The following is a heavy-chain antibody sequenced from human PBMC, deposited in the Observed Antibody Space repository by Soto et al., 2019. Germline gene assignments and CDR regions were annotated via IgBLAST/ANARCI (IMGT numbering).Heavy chain of an antibody. CDR3: TRGPRADSSGTVDH. CDR1: GFTLNLYW. D-gene: IGHD4-17*01. Sequence: ESVTMSCVVSGFTLNLYWMLLVRQVPGQSTFWVSRISDCGTTTNYADSVRGRFTICRDNSKNNLYLQMNNLKPDDTAMYYCTRGPRADSSGTVDHWGQGTQVIV. CDR2: ISDCGTTT. J-gene: IGHJ4*02. V-gene: IGHV3-74*01.